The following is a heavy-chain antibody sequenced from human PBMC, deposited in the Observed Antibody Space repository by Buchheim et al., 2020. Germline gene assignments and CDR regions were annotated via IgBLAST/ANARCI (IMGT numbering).Heavy chain of an antibody. CDR3: ARGEVEETRFLDS. CDR1: GFSFSGYS. CDR2: ISRGSDDK. V-gene: IGHV3-21*01. J-gene: IGHJ4*02. Sequence: EVQLVESGGGLVEPGGSLRHSCATSGFSFSGYSMNWVRQAPGEGLEWVSIISRGSDDKHYADSVKGRFTISRDNAKNSLYLQMNSLRLEDTAVYYCARGEVEETRFLDSWGQGTL. D-gene: IGHD1-1*01.